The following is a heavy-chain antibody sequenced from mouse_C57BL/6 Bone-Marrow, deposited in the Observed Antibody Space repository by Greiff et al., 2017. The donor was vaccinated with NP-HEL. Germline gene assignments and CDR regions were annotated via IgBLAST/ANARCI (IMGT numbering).Heavy chain of an antibody. J-gene: IGHJ1*03. D-gene: IGHD1-1*01. CDR2: IYPGSGST. Sequence: QVQLQQPGAELVKPGASVKMSCKASGYTFTSYWITWVKQRPGQGLEWIGDIYPGSGSTNYNEKFKSKATLTVDTSSSTAYMQLSSLTSEDSAVYDCAREPYCGSSHWYFDVWGTGTTVTVSS. CDR1: GYTFTSYW. CDR3: AREPYCGSSHWYFDV. V-gene: IGHV1-55*01.